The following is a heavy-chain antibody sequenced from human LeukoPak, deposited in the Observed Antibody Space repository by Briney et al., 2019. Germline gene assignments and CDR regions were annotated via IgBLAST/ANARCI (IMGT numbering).Heavy chain of an antibody. V-gene: IGHV4-34*01. J-gene: IGHJ3*02. D-gene: IGHD1-26*01. CDR1: GGSFSGYY. Sequence: SETLSLTCAFYGGSFSGYYWSWIRQPPGKGLEWIGEINHSGSTNYNPSLKSRVTISVDTSKNQFSLKLSSVTAADTAVYSCAKTTIVGATVDAFDIWGQGTMVTVSS. CDR3: AKTTIVGATVDAFDI. CDR2: INHSGST.